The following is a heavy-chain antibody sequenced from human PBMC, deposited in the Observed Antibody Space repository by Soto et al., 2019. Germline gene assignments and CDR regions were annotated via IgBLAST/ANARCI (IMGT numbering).Heavy chain of an antibody. J-gene: IGHJ6*03. CDR3: TTLTFSSILGVPPYYMDV. CDR2: IKSKTDGGTT. V-gene: IGHV3-15*01. CDR1: GFTFSNAW. D-gene: IGHD6-13*01. Sequence: PGRSLRLPCAASGFTFSNAWMSWVSQDPGKGLEWVGRIKSKTDGGTTDYAAPVKGRFTISRDDSKNTLYLQMNSLKTEDTAVYYCTTLTFSSILGVPPYYMDVWGKGTTVTVSS.